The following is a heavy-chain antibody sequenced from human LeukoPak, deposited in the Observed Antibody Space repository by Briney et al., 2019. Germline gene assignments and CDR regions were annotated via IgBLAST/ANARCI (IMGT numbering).Heavy chain of an antibody. CDR3: AKDFSSSSLGSWYFDL. CDR1: GFTFSDYG. D-gene: IGHD6-13*01. J-gene: IGHJ2*01. Sequence: GGSLRLSCAASGFTFSDYGLHWVRQAPGKGLEWVAFIRYDASNKYYGDSVKGRFTVSRDNVKNTLYLQMNSLRTEDTAVYYCAKDFSSSSLGSWYFDLWGRGALVTVYS. CDR2: IRYDASNK. V-gene: IGHV3-30*02.